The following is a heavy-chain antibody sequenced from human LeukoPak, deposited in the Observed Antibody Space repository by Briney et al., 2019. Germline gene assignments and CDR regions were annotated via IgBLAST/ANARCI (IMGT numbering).Heavy chain of an antibody. J-gene: IGHJ6*02. CDR3: ARDQPVLRYFDWLPGGGDYYGMDV. V-gene: IGHV3-48*03. CDR2: ISSSGSTI. Sequence: GGSLRLSCAASGFTFSSYEMNWVRQAPGKGLAWVSYISSSGSTIYYADSVKGRFTISRDNAKNSLYLQMNSLRAEDTAVYYCARDQPVLRYFDWLPGGGDYYGMDVWGQGTTVTVSS. CDR1: GFTFSSYE. D-gene: IGHD3-9*01.